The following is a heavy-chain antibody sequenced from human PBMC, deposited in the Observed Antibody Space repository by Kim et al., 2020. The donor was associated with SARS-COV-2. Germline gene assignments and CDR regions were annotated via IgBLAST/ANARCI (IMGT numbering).Heavy chain of an antibody. V-gene: IGHV3-21*01. J-gene: IGHJ6*02. CDR3: ARIFYSVSPYYGMDV. CDR2: ISSRSDNT. Sequence: GGSLRLSCAASGFSFNIYNMNWVRQAPGKGLEWVSSISSRSDNTYYGDAVKGRFTVSRDNAKNLLFLQMNSLRAEDTAVYYCARIFYSVSPYYGMDVWGQGTTVTVSS. CDR1: GFSFNIYN. D-gene: IGHD3-3*01.